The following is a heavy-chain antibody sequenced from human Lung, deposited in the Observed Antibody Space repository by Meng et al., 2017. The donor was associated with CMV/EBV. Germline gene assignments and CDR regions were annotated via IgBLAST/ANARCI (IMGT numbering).Heavy chain of an antibody. CDR3: ARAPIVGATRAWFYYGMDV. D-gene: IGHD1-26*01. CDR2: INHSGST. CDR1: GGSFSGYY. J-gene: IGHJ6*02. V-gene: IGHV4-34*01. Sequence: SXTXSLXCAVYGGSFSGYYWSWIRQPPGKGLEWIGEINHSGSTNYNPSLKSRVTISVDTSKNQFSLKLSSVTAADTAVYYCARAPIVGATRAWFYYGMDVWGQGTXVT.